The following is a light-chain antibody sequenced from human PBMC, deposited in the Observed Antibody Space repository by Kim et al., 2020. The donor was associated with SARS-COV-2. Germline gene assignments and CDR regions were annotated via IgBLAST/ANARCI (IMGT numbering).Light chain of an antibody. V-gene: IGLV10-54*01. Sequence: QNATLTCTGSSSDVGNEGAAWLQQHQGHPPKLLSYRNNNRPSGISERLSASRSGNTASLTISGLQPEDEADYYCTAWDSSLSAWVFGGGTKVTIL. CDR2: RNN. CDR1: SSDVGNEG. J-gene: IGLJ3*02. CDR3: TAWDSSLSAWV.